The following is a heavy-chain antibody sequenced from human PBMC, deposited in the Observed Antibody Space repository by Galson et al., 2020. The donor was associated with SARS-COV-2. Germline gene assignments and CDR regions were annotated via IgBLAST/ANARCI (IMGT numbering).Heavy chain of an antibody. V-gene: IGHV4-31*03. CDR1: GASIRSGNYY. J-gene: IGHJ5*02. CDR3: ARGVTTPLNKWFDP. D-gene: IGHD1-1*01. CDR2: IYYNVKT. Sequence: ASETLSLTCTVSGASIRSGNYYWSWIRQHPGKGLEWIGYIYYNVKTSYNPSLKSRVTISVDTSRNQFFLNLSSVTVADTAVYYCARGVTTPLNKWFDPWGQGSLVTVSS.